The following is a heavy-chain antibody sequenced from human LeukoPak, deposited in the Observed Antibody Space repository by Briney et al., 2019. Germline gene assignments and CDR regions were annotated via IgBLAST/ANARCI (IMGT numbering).Heavy chain of an antibody. CDR1: GFTVSGTY. V-gene: IGHV3-66*01. J-gene: IGHJ4*02. D-gene: IGHD4-23*01. CDR3: ARAKRGGNLPLDY. Sequence: GGSLRLSCAVSGFTVSGTYMSWVRQAPGKGLEWVSVIYSGGNTYYSDSVKGRFAISRDTSKNTLYLQMNSLRAEDTAVYYCARAKRGGNLPLDYWGQGTLVTVSS. CDR2: IYSGGNT.